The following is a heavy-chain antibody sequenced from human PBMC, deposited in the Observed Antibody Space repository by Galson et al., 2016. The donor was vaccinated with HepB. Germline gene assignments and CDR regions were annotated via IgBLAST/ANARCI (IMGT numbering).Heavy chain of an antibody. CDR3: ARQAVAADF. CDR1: GYTFNTYY. D-gene: IGHD6-19*01. CDR2: INPYNGVT. V-gene: IGHV1-46*02. Sequence: SVKVSCKASGYTFNTYYLNRVRQAPGQGLEWMGIINPYNGVTAYAQKFQGRLTLTGEASTNTVYMNLSGLGSEDTAVYYCARQAVAADFWGQGTLVTVSS. J-gene: IGHJ4*02.